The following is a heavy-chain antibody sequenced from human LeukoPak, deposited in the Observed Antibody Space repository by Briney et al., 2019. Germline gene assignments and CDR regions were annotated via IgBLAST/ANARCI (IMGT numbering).Heavy chain of an antibody. CDR2: IYNGGII. Sequence: SETLSLTCTVSGYFIRSGFYWGWIRPPAGKGLEWIGRIYNGGIITYNPSLKSRVTMSIDTSNNQFSLRLRFVTAADTAVYYCARDSGTTGEVKFDPWGQGTLVTVSS. CDR1: GYFIRSGFY. CDR3: ARDSGTTGEVKFDP. J-gene: IGHJ5*02. D-gene: IGHD3-10*01. V-gene: IGHV4-4*07.